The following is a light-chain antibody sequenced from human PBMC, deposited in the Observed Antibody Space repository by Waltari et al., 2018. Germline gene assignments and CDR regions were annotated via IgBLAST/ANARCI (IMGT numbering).Light chain of an antibody. V-gene: IGLV7-43*01. CDR1: TGAVISNYY. Sequence: QTVVTQEPSLTVPPGGTVTLTCASITGAVISNYYPNWFQQKPGQAPRTLIYNTDKKHSWTPARFSGSLLGDKAALTRSPAQPEDEAEYYCALYYGNARWVFGGGTNLTVL. CDR3: ALYYGNARWV. CDR2: NTD. J-gene: IGLJ3*02.